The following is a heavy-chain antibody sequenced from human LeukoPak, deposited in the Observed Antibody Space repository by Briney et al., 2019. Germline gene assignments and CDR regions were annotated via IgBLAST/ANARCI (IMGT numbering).Heavy chain of an antibody. J-gene: IGHJ6*03. D-gene: IGHD3-10*01. V-gene: IGHV4-38-2*02. Sequence: SETLSLTCSVSGYSISSGYYWGWIRQPPGKGLEWIGSIYHSGSTYYNPSLKSRVTISVDTSKNQFSLKLSSVTAADTAVYYCAREGVPGGYYYYYMDVWGKGTTVTVSS. CDR2: IYHSGST. CDR3: AREGVPGGYYYYYMDV. CDR1: GYSISSGYY.